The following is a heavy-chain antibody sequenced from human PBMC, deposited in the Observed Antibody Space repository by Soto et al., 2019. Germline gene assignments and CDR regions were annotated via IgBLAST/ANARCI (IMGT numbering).Heavy chain of an antibody. J-gene: IGHJ3*02. CDR3: ARAAVAAGSEAFDI. CDR2: MNPNSGNT. Sequence: QVQLVQSGAEVKKPGASVKVSCKASGYTFTSYDINWVRQATGQGLEWMGWMNPNSGNTGYAQKFQGRVTMTRNTSISTAEMELSSLRSEDTAVYYCARAAVAAGSEAFDIWCQGTMFTVSS. CDR1: GYTFTSYD. V-gene: IGHV1-8*01. D-gene: IGHD3-10*01.